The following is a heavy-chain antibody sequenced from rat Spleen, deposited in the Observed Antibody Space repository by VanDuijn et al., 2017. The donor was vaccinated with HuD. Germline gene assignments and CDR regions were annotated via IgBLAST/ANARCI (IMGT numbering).Heavy chain of an antibody. Sequence: QVQLKESGPGLVQPSQTLSLTCTVSGFSLSSFGVIWVRQPPGKGLEWMGVIWTGGSTAYNSLLKSRLSISRDTSKSQVFLKRNSLQSEVTTTYTCDRDGGTTPFDYWGQGVMVTVSS. V-gene: IGHV2-15*01. CDR3: DRDGGTTPFDY. CDR2: IWTGGST. J-gene: IGHJ2*01. CDR1: GFSLSSFG. D-gene: IGHD1-5*01.